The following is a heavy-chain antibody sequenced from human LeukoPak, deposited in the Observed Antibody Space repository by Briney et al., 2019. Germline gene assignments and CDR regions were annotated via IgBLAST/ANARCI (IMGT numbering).Heavy chain of an antibody. Sequence: SETLSLTCAVYGGSFSGYYWSWIRQPPGKGLEWIGEINHSGSTNYNPSLKSRVTISVDTSKNQFSLKLSSVTAADRAVYYCARGIAGSYYGRKSPYFDYWGQGTLVTVSS. J-gene: IGHJ4*02. D-gene: IGHD3-10*01. V-gene: IGHV4-34*01. CDR1: GGSFSGYY. CDR2: INHSGST. CDR3: ARGIAGSYYGRKSPYFDY.